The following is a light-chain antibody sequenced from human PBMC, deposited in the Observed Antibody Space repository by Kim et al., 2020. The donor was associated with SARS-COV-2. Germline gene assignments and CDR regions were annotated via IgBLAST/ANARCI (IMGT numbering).Light chain of an antibody. J-gene: IGKJ4*01. CDR3: QQNSISPRT. Sequence: EIVLTQSPGTLSLSAGERATLSCRASQTISSSYLAWYQQRPGPAPRLLINGASSRATGLPDRFSGSGSGPDFTLTISRLGPEDFALYYCQQNSISPRTFGGRTKVEIK. CDR2: GAS. V-gene: IGKV3-20*01. CDR1: QTISSSY.